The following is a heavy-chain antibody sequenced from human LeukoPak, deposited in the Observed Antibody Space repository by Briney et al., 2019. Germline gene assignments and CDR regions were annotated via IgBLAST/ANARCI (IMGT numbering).Heavy chain of an antibody. CDR1: GFTFSSYA. CDR2: ISGSGGST. Sequence: GGSLRLSCAASGFTFSSYAMSWVRQAPGKGLEWVSAISGSGGSTYYADSVKGRFTISRDNSKNTLYLQMNSLRAEDTAVYYCAKVTPITMVQDYYYYMDVWGKETTVTVSS. CDR3: AKVTPITMVQDYYYYMDV. J-gene: IGHJ6*03. D-gene: IGHD3-10*01. V-gene: IGHV3-23*01.